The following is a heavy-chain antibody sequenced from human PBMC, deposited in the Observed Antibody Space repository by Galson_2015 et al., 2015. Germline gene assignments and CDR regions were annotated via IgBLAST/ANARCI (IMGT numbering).Heavy chain of an antibody. CDR1: GFSLSTSGVG. J-gene: IGHJ4*02. CDR3: AQRALVVAATHYFDY. D-gene: IGHD2-15*01. CDR2: IYWNDDK. Sequence: PALVKPTQTLTLTCTFSGFSLSTSGVGVGWIRQPPGKALEWLALIYWNDDKRYSPSLKSRLTITKDTSKNQVVLTMTNMDPADTATYYCAQRALVVAATHYFDYWGQGTLVTVSS. V-gene: IGHV2-5*01.